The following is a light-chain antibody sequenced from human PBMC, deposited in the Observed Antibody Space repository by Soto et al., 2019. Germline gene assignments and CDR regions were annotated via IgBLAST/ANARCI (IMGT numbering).Light chain of an antibody. CDR1: SSNIGGYNF. Sequence: QSALTQPRSVSGSPGQSVTISCTGTSSNIGGYNFVSWYQHNPGKAPKLIIYDVNKRSSGVPDRFSGSKSGNTASLTISGLQAEDEVDYYCCSYAGSYTLIFGGGTKLTVL. CDR2: DVN. V-gene: IGLV2-11*01. CDR3: CSYAGSYTLI. J-gene: IGLJ2*01.